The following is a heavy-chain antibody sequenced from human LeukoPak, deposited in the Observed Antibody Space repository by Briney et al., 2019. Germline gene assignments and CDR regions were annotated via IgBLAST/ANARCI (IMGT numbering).Heavy chain of an antibody. CDR1: GYTFSSYN. CDR3: ARDRQWVVQNWFDP. D-gene: IGHD6-19*01. J-gene: IGHJ5*02. Sequence: ASVKVSCKASGYTFSSYNMHWVRQAPGQGLGWVGIINPSGGSTSYAQKLQGRVTMTMDTSTSTVYIELSSLRSEDTAVYYCARDRQWVVQNWFDPWGQGTLGTVSS. V-gene: IGHV1-46*04. CDR2: INPSGGST.